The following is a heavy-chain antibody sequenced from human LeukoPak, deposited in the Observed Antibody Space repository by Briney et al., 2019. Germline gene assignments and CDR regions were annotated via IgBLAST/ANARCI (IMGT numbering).Heavy chain of an antibody. CDR3: ARRCSSSSCPFEY. J-gene: IGHJ4*02. D-gene: IGHD2-2*01. CDR2: IDPSDSYT. V-gene: IGHV5-10-1*01. CDR1: GYSFTSYW. Sequence: GESLQIPCKGSGYSFTSYWISWVRQMPGKGLEWMGRIDPSDSYTNYSPSFQGHVTISADKSISTAYLQWSSLKASDTAMYYCARRCSSSSCPFEYWGQGTLVTVSS.